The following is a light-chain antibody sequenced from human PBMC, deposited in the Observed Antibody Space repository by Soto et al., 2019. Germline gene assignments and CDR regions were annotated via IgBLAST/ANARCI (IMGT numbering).Light chain of an antibody. J-gene: IGKJ1*01. CDR1: QSLLHSDAETY. CDR2: EVS. V-gene: IGKV2D-29*01. CDR3: MQSIQLPWT. Sequence: DIVMTQTPLSLSVTPGQPASISCKSSQSLLHSDAETYLYLYLQQQGQPPQLLSYEVSNRLSGVPERVSGSGSGTDLTRKISRVEAEDVGLYYCMQSIQLPWTFGQGTKVEIK.